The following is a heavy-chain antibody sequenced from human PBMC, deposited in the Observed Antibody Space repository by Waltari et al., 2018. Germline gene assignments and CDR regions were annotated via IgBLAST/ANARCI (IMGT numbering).Heavy chain of an antibody. D-gene: IGHD3-22*01. CDR2: INSDGSST. Sequence: EVQLVESGGGLVQPGGSLRLSCAASGFPFSRYWMHWVRQAPGKGLVWVSRINSDGSSTSYADSVKGRFTISRDNAKNTLYLQMNSLRAEDTAVYYCARATQYYYDSLPYWGQGTLVTVSS. J-gene: IGHJ4*02. CDR3: ARATQYYYDSLPY. V-gene: IGHV3-74*01. CDR1: GFPFSRYW.